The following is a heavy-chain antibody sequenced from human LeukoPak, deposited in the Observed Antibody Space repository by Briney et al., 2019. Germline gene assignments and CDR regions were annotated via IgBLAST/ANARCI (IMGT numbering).Heavy chain of an antibody. J-gene: IGHJ4*02. CDR3: VRERNNFWSGHHSIFDS. V-gene: IGHV3-21*01. CDR1: GFTFRTYA. CDR2: MGGSGTSI. Sequence: GGSLRLSCETSGFTFRTYAMNWVRQAPGKGLEWVSSMGGSGTSIYYADSVKGRFTFSRDNAENTLFLEMSSLRVEDTAVYYCVRERNNFWSGHHSIFDSWGQGTLVTVSS. D-gene: IGHD3-3*01.